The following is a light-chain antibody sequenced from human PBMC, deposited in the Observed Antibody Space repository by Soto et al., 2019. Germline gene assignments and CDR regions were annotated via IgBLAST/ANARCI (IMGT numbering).Light chain of an antibody. CDR3: QQYFSWWT. J-gene: IGKJ1*01. CDR2: GAS. CDR1: QSVNSN. Sequence: VMTQSPATLSVSVGERATLSCRASQSVNSNLAWYQQKPGQAPRLLVYGASTRATGIPARFSGSGSGTEFTLTINSLQSEDFAIYYCQQYFSWWTFGQGTKVEIK. V-gene: IGKV3-15*01.